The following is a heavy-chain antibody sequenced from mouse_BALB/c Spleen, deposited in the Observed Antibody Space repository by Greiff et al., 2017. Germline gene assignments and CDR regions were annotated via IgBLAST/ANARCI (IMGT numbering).Heavy chain of an antibody. D-gene: IGHD3-3*01. CDR2: ISSGSSTI. Sequence: EVKVVESGGGLVQPGGSRKLSCAASGFTFSSFGMHWVRQAPEKGLEWVAYISSGSSTIYYADTVKGRFTISRDNPKNTLFLQMTSLRSEDTAMYYCARSGLGYYFDYWGQGTTLTVSS. J-gene: IGHJ2*01. CDR3: ARSGLGYYFDY. CDR1: GFTFSSFG. V-gene: IGHV5-17*02.